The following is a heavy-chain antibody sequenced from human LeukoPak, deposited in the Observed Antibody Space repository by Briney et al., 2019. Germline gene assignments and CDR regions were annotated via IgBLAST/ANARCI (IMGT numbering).Heavy chain of an antibody. CDR2: ISGSGGST. CDR1: GFTFSSYA. J-gene: IGHJ3*02. CDR3: AKDIVVVPAARAFDAFDI. Sequence: GGSLRLSCAASGFTFSSYAMSWLRQAPGKGLEWVSAISGSGGSTYYADSVKGRFTISRDNSKNTLYLQMNSLRAEDTAVYYCAKDIVVVPAARAFDAFDIWGQGTMVTVSS. D-gene: IGHD2-2*01. V-gene: IGHV3-23*01.